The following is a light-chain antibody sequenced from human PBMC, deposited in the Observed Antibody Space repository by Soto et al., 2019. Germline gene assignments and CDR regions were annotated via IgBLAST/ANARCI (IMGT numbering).Light chain of an antibody. J-gene: IGLJ3*02. CDR1: SNDVGGYNY. V-gene: IGLV2-14*01. CDR3: CSYTSTNSRV. CDR2: EVS. Sequence: QSVLTQPASMSGSPGQSITISCTGTSNDVGGYNYVSWYQQHPGKAPKLMIFEVSNRPSGVSNRFSGSKSGNTASLTISGLQAEDEAYYYRCSYTSTNSRVFGGGTKLTVL.